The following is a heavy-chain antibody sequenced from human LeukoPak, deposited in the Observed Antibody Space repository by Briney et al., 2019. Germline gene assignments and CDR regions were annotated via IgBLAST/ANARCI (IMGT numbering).Heavy chain of an antibody. Sequence: GGPLRLSCAASGFTFSSYAMSWVRQAPGKGLEWVSAISGSGGSTYYADSVKGRFTISRDNSKNTLYLQMNSLRAEDTAVYYCANSLRFLEWNWFDPWGQGTLVTVSS. D-gene: IGHD3-3*01. CDR1: GFTFSSYA. CDR3: ANSLRFLEWNWFDP. J-gene: IGHJ5*02. V-gene: IGHV3-23*01. CDR2: ISGSGGST.